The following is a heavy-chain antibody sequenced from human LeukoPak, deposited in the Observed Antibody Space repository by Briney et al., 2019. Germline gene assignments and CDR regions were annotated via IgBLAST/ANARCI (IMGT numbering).Heavy chain of an antibody. Sequence: SQTLSLTCTVSGGSISSGDYYWSWIRQPPGKGLEWIGYIYYSGSTYYNPSLKSRVTISVDTSKNQFSLKLSSVTGADTAVYYCARAGSDIVVVPNWFDPWGQGTLVTVSS. CDR2: IYYSGST. CDR1: GGSISSGDYY. V-gene: IGHV4-30-4*08. J-gene: IGHJ5*02. D-gene: IGHD2-2*01. CDR3: ARAGSDIVVVPNWFDP.